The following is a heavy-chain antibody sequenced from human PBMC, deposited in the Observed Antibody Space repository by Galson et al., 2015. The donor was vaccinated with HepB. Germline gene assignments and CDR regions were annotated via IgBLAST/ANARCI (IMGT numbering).Heavy chain of an antibody. CDR3: ASAYRYNWEGGAFDI. CDR2: INAGNGNT. Sequence: SVKVSCKASGYTFSNYAMHWVRQAPGQRLEWMGWINAGNGNTKYSQKFQGRVTITRDTYANTAYMELSSLRSEDTAVYYCASAYRYNWEGGAFDIWGQGTMVTVPS. V-gene: IGHV1-3*01. J-gene: IGHJ3*02. D-gene: IGHD1-1*01. CDR1: GYTFSNYA.